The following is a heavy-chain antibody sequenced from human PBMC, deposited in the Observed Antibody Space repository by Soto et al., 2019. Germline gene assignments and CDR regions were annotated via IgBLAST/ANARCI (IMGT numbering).Heavy chain of an antibody. CDR1: GDSINDWW. V-gene: IGHV4-4*02. CDR2: MFHCGGT. CDR3: ATRPTYGPS. D-gene: IGHD2-8*01. Sequence: QVQLQESGPGLVKPSGTLSLTCGVSGDSINDWWWSWVRQPPGKGLEWTGEMFHCGGTNYNPSLKSRVTISIDKSKNQLSLKLPSVTAADTAVYYCATRPTYGPSWGQGTLVTVSS. J-gene: IGHJ5*02.